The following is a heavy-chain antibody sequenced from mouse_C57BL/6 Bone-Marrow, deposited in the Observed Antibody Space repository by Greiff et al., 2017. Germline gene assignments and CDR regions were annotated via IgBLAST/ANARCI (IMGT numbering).Heavy chain of an antibody. CDR3: ARLEFDGSSGDWYFDV. D-gene: IGHD1-1*01. J-gene: IGHJ1*03. CDR1: GYTFTSYD. V-gene: IGHV1-85*01. CDR2: IYPRDGST. Sequence: VQLQQSGPELVKPGASVKLSCKASGYTFTSYDINWVKQRPGQGLEWIGWIYPRDGSTKNNEKFKGQATLTVDTSSSTAYMQLHSLTSANSAVYFCARLEFDGSSGDWYFDVWGTGTTVTVSS.